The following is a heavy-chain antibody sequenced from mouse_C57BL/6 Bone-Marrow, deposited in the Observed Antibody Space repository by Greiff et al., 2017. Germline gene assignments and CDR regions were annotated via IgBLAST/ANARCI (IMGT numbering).Heavy chain of an antibody. Sequence: QVHVKQPGAELVRPGSSVKLSCKASGYTFTSYWMDWVKQRPGQGLEWIGNIYPSDSETHYNQKFKDKATLTVDKSSSTAYMQLSSLTSEDSAVYYCARRNYVSYYAMDYWGQGTSVTVSS. CDR3: ARRNYVSYYAMDY. CDR2: IYPSDSET. CDR1: GYTFTSYW. D-gene: IGHD1-1*01. V-gene: IGHV1-61*01. J-gene: IGHJ4*01.